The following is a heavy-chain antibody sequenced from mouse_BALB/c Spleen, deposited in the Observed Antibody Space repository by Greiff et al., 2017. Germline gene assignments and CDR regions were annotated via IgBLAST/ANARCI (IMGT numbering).Heavy chain of an antibody. CDR1: GYTFSSYW. D-gene: IGHD1-1*02. J-gene: IGHJ4*01. CDR3: ARGGNLYAMDY. Sequence: VHLVESGAELMKPGASVKISCKATGYTFSSYWIEWVKQRPGHGLEWIGEILPGSGSTNYNEKFKGKATFTADTSSNTAYMQLSSLTSEDSAVYYCARGGNLYAMDYWGQGTSVTVSS. V-gene: IGHV1-9*01. CDR2: ILPGSGST.